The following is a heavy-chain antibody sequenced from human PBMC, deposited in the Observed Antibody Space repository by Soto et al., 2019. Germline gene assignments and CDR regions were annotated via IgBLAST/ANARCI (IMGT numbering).Heavy chain of an antibody. CDR3: ARDVFCGGAPACPDMDV. V-gene: IGHV1-18*04. CDR2: ISGYNGNT. D-gene: IGHD2-21*01. J-gene: IGHJ6*02. CDR1: GYTFSGYS. Sequence: SVKVSCKASGYTFSGYSITWGRQAPVQGLEWMGRISGYNGNTNYARTLRGRLTLTTDTSTSTAYMELRSLTSDDTAVYYCARDVFCGGAPACPDMDVWGQGTTVTVYS.